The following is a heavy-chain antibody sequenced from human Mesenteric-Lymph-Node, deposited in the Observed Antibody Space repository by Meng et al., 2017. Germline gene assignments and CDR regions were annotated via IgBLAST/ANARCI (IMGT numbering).Heavy chain of an antibody. J-gene: IGHJ3*02. V-gene: IGHV3-11*04. D-gene: IGHD3-16*01. Sequence: TLRLSCAASGFTFSDYYMSWIRQAPGKGLEWVSYISSSGSTIYYADSVRGRFTISRDNAKNSLYLQMDSLRAEDTALYYCARDMGYDAFDIWGQGTKVTVSS. CDR3: ARDMGYDAFDI. CDR1: GFTFSDYY. CDR2: ISSSGSTI.